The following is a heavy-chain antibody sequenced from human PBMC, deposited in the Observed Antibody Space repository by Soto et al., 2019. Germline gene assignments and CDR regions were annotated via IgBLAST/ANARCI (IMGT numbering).Heavy chain of an antibody. CDR2: ISYDGSNK. D-gene: IGHD6-13*01. CDR3: ARDPEAAAGPLDY. CDR1: GFTFSSYA. J-gene: IGHJ4*02. Sequence: GGSLRLSCAASGFTFSSYAMHWVRQAPGKGLEWVAVISYDGSNKYYADSVKGRFTISRDNSKNTLYLQMNSLRAEDTAVYYCARDPEAAAGPLDYWGQGTLVTVSS. V-gene: IGHV3-30-3*01.